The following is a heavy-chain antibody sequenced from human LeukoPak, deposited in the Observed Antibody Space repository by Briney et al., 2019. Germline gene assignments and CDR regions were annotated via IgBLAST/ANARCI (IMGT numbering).Heavy chain of an antibody. CDR3: ARGYTRYYGSGSHADY. CDR1: GYTFTSYG. J-gene: IGHJ4*02. V-gene: IGHV1-18*01. CDR2: ISAHNGNT. Sequence: GASVKVSCKASGYTFTSYGISWVRQAPGQGLEWMGWISAHNGNTNYAQKLQGRVTMTTDTSTSTAYMELRSLRSDDTAVYYCARGYTRYYGSGSHADYWGQGTLVTVSS. D-gene: IGHD3-10*01.